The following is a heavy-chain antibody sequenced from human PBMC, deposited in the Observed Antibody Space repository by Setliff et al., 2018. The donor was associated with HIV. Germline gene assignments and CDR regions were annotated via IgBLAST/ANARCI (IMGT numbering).Heavy chain of an antibody. CDR1: GGSISSSSYY. CDR3: AKLQFLEWFDAFDI. D-gene: IGHD3-3*01. Sequence: SETLSLTCTVSGGSISSSSYYWGWIRQPPGKGLEWIGSIYYSGSTYYNPSLKSRVTISVDTSKNQFSLKLSSWTAADTAVYYCAKLQFLEWFDAFDIWGQGTMVTVSS. J-gene: IGHJ3*02. V-gene: IGHV4-39*07. CDR2: IYYSGST.